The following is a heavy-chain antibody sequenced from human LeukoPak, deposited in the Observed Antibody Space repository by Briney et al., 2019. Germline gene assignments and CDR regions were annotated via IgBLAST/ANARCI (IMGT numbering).Heavy chain of an antibody. CDR3: TTSDYYDSSGSLYYFDY. CDR2: IKSKTDGGTT. V-gene: IGHV3-15*01. D-gene: IGHD3-22*01. J-gene: IGHJ4*02. Sequence: PGGSLRLSCAASGFTFSNAWMSWVRQAPGKGLEWVGRIKSKTDGGTTDYAAPVKGRFTISRDDSKSTLYLQMNSLKTEDTAVYYCTTSDYYDSSGSLYYFDYWGQGTLVTVSS. CDR1: GFTFSNAW.